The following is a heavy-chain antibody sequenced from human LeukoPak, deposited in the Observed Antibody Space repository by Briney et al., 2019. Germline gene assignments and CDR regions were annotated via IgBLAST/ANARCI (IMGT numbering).Heavy chain of an antibody. J-gene: IGHJ6*03. D-gene: IGHD6-19*01. V-gene: IGHV3-30*02. CDR3: AKVAGTNYYYYMDV. CDR1: GFTFSTYG. Sequence: PGGSLRLSCEASGFTFSTYGMHWVRQAPGKGLEWVAYIRYDGSNKYYTDSVKGRFTISRDNSKNSLYLQMNSLRAEDTAVYYCAKVAGTNYYYYMDVWGKGTTVTISS. CDR2: IRYDGSNK.